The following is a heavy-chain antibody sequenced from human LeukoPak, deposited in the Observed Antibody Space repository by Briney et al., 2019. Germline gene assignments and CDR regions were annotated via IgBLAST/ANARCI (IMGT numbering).Heavy chain of an antibody. V-gene: IGHV3-73*01. Sequence: PGGSLKLSCAASGFTFSGPAVHWVRQASGKGLEWVGRIRSKANTYATAYAASVNGRFTISRDDSKNTAYLQMNSLKTEDTAVYYCTRLEGVAYGMDVWGQGTTVTVSS. CDR1: GFTFSGPA. CDR3: TRLEGVAYGMDV. J-gene: IGHJ6*02. CDR2: IRSKANTYAT.